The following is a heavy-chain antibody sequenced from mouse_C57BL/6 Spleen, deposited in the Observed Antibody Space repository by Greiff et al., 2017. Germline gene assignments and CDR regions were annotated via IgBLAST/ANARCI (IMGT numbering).Heavy chain of an antibody. CDR3: ARGALDFDY. CDR2: IDPSDSYT. Sequence: QVQLQQPGAELVMPGASVQLSCKASGYTFTSYWMHWVKQRPGQGLEWIGEIDPSDSYTNYNQKFKGKSTLTVDKSSSTAYMQLSSLTSEDSAVYYCARGALDFDYWGQGTTLTVSS. J-gene: IGHJ2*01. CDR1: GYTFTSYW. V-gene: IGHV1-69*01.